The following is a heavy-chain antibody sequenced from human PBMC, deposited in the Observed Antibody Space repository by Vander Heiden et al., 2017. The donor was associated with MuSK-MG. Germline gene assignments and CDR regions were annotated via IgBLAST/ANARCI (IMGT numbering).Heavy chain of an antibody. D-gene: IGHD3-10*01. CDR2: INPSGGST. CDR3: ARDHMVGAFDI. CDR1: GYTFPSYY. J-gene: IGHJ3*02. V-gene: IGHV1-46*03. Sequence: QVQLVQSGAEVKKPGASVKVSCKASGYTFPSYYMHWVRQAPGQGLEWMGIINPSGGSTSYAQKFQGRVTMTRDTSTSTVYMELSSLGSEDTAVYYCARDHMVGAFDIWGQGTMGTVSS.